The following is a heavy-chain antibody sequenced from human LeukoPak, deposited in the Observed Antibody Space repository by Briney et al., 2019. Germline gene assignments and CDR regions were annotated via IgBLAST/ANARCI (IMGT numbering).Heavy chain of an antibody. J-gene: IGHJ4*02. CDR3: ARGRIIVGATLSSY. CDR1: GYTFTGYY. V-gene: IGHV1-2*02. D-gene: IGHD1-26*01. CDR2: INPNRGGT. Sequence: ASVTVSCKASGYTFTGYYMHWVRQAPGQGREWMGWINPNRGGTNYPQKFQGRVTMTRETSLSTAYMEVSRLRSDDTAVYYCARGRIIVGATLSSYGGQGTRVTVHS.